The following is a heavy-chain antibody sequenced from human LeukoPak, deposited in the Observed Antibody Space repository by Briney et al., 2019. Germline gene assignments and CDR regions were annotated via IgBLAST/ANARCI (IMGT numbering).Heavy chain of an antibody. D-gene: IGHD3-22*01. V-gene: IGHV3-23*01. CDR1: GFTFSSYA. CDR3: AKYYYDSSGYFEDAFDI. J-gene: IGHJ3*02. Sequence: GGSLRLSCAASGFTFSSYAMSWVRQAPGKGLEWVSAISGSSGSTYYADPVKGRFTISRDNSKNTLYLQMNSLRAEDTAVYYCAKYYYDSSGYFEDAFDIWGQGTMVTVSS. CDR2: ISGSSGST.